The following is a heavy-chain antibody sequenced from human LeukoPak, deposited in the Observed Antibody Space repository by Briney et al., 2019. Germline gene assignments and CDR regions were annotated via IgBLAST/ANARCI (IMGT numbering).Heavy chain of an antibody. CDR3: ARRGTTYCTVDSCHPNWFDP. CDR2: INGSSSYT. V-gene: IGHV3-11*03. CDR1: GFTFSDYY. Sequence: PGGSLRLSCAASGFTFSDYYMTWVRQAPGRGREWISYINGSSSYTKYTGSAKGRLTISRDNAKNSVYLLMTSLRAEDTAVYYCARRGTTYCTVDSCHPNWFDPWGQGTLVTVSS. J-gene: IGHJ5*02. D-gene: IGHD2-15*01.